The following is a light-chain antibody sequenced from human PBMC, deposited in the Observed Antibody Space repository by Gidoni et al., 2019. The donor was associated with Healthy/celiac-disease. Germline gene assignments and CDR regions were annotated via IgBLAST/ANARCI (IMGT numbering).Light chain of an antibody. CDR1: KLGDKY. CDR3: QAWDSSTVV. CDR2: QDS. Sequence: SYELTQPPSVSVSPGKTASITCSGDKLGDKYACWYQQKPGQSPVLVIYQDSKRPSGIPERFSGSNSWNTATLTISGTQAMDEADYYCQAWDSSTVVFGGGTKLTVL. V-gene: IGLV3-1*01. J-gene: IGLJ2*01.